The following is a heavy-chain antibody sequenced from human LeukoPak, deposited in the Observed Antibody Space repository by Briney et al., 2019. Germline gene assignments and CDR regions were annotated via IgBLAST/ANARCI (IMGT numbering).Heavy chain of an antibody. Sequence: GGSLRLSCAASGFTFSSYSMNWVRQAPGKGLEWVSSISSSSSYIYYADSVKGRFTISRDNAKNSLYLQMNSLRAEDTAVYYCARDLRLYYDILTGLYYYYGMDVWGQGTTVTVSS. CDR1: GFTFSSYS. V-gene: IGHV3-21*01. CDR3: ARDLRLYYDILTGLYYYYGMDV. J-gene: IGHJ6*02. D-gene: IGHD3-9*01. CDR2: ISSSSSYI.